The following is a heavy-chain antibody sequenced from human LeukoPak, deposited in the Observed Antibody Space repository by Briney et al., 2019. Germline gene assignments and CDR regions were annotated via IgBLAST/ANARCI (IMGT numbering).Heavy chain of an antibody. CDR1: GFTFADYA. D-gene: IGHD5-24*01. Sequence: GGSLRLSCTASGFTFADYAVSWVRQAPGKGLEWVGFIRNRGYGGTTEYVASVKGRFTISRDDSKNIAYLQMSSLKTEDKAVYYCAFFLGGGCVEHPWGQGTLVTVSS. CDR2: IRNRGYGGTT. J-gene: IGHJ5*02. V-gene: IGHV3-49*04. CDR3: AFFLGGGCVEHP.